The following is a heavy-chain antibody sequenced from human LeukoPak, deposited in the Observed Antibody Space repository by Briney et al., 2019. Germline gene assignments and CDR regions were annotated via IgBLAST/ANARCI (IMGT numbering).Heavy chain of an antibody. D-gene: IGHD5-18*01. Sequence: GGSLRLSCAPSGFTFSSNGMNWVGQAPGKGLGGVSSISSSVGNTYYADSVKGRFTISRDNSKNTLFLQMNNLRVEDTAVYYCAKDRRPEGSYGYFDYCGQGTLVTVSS. CDR3: AKDRRPEGSYGYFDY. J-gene: IGHJ4*02. V-gene: IGHV3-23*01. CDR1: GFTFSSNG. CDR2: ISSSVGNT.